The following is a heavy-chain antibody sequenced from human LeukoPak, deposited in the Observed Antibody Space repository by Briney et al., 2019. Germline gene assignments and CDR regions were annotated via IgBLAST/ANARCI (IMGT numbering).Heavy chain of an antibody. CDR2: IYYSGST. CDR3: ARHIVDTAMVSRDYYYYYMDV. J-gene: IGHJ6*03. Sequence: SETLSLTCTVSGGSISSYYWSWIRQPPGKGLEWIGYIYYSGSTNYNPSLKSRVTISVDTSKNQFSLKLSSVTAADTAVYYCARHIVDTAMVSRDYYYYYMDVWGKGTTVTVSS. D-gene: IGHD5-18*01. CDR1: GGSISSYY. V-gene: IGHV4-59*08.